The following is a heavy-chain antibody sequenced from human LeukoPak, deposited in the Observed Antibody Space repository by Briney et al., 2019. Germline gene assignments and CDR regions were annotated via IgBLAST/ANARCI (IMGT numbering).Heavy chain of an antibody. CDR3: ARDNSVRDEAWWFYP. D-gene: IGHD5-24*01. J-gene: IGHJ5*02. CDR1: GYTFTGYY. Sequence: GASVKVSCKASGYTFTGYYMHWVRQAPGQGLEWMGWINPNSGGTNYAQKFQGRVTMTRDTSISTAYMELSRLRSEDTAVYYCARDNSVRDEAWWFYPWGQGTLVTVSS. CDR2: INPNSGGT. V-gene: IGHV1-2*02.